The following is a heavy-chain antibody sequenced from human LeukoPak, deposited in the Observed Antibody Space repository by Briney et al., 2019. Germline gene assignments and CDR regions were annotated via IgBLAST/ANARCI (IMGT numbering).Heavy chain of an antibody. CDR1: GFTFSSYW. CDR3: AKDGAWFGETPNWFDP. D-gene: IGHD3-10*01. Sequence: GGSLRLSCAASGFTFSSYWMSWVRQAPGKGLEWVAFIRYDGSNKYYADSVKGRFTISRDNSKNTLYLQMNSLRAEDTAVYYCAKDGAWFGETPNWFDPWGQGTLVTVSS. CDR2: IRYDGSNK. J-gene: IGHJ5*02. V-gene: IGHV3-30*02.